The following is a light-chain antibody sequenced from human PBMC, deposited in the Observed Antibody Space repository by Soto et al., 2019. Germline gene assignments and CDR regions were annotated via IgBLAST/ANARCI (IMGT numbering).Light chain of an antibody. CDR2: EVV. CDR1: KSDIGVYDF. CDR3: ASWDDSLSVGV. V-gene: IGLV2-8*01. Sequence: QSVLTQPPSASGSPGQSVTISCTGTKSDIGVYDFVSWYQHHPGKAPRLIIYEVVQRPSGVPDRFSGSKSGNTASLTVSGLQAADEADYYCASWDDSLSVGVFGGGTKLTVL. J-gene: IGLJ3*02.